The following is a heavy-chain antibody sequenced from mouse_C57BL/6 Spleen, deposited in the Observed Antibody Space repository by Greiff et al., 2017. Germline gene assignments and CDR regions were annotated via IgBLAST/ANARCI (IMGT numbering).Heavy chain of an antibody. CDR1: YFALMASA. CDR2: FTMYSDAT. Sequence: LKQSGAELVRPGSSVKLSCKDSYFALMASALHWVRQRPGHGLEWIGSFTMYSDATECSENFKGKATLTANPSSSTAYMELSSLTSEDSAVYYCAREGDGRYWYFDVWGTGTTVTVSS. CDR3: AREGDGRYWYFDV. V-gene: IGHV1-49*01. D-gene: IGHD2-3*01. J-gene: IGHJ1*03.